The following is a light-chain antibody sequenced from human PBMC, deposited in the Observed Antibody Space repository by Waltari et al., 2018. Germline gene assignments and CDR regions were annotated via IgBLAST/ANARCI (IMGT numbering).Light chain of an antibody. Sequence: EIVLTQSPGTLSLSPGDTATLSCRASQSVLSNYLAWYQQKPGQAPSLLIYGASSRATGIPDRFSGSGSGTDFTLSISRLEPEDFAVYYCQQYGTSGALTFGGGTKLEIK. V-gene: IGKV3-20*01. CDR3: QQYGTSGALT. J-gene: IGKJ4*01. CDR2: GAS. CDR1: QSVLSNY.